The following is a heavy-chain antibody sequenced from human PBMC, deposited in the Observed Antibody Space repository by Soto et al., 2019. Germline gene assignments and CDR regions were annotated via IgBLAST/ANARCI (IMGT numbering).Heavy chain of an antibody. D-gene: IGHD6-19*01. J-gene: IGHJ5*02. CDR2: IFSNDEK. CDR1: GFSLSNARMG. Sequence: SGPTLVNPTETLTLTCTVSGFSLSNARMGVSWIRQPPGKALEWLAHIFSNDEKSYSTSLKSRLTISEDTSKSQVVLTMTNMDPVDTATYYCARIGAGSSGWYGRFGWFDPWGQGTLVTVSS. CDR3: ARIGAGSSGWYGRFGWFDP. V-gene: IGHV2-26*01.